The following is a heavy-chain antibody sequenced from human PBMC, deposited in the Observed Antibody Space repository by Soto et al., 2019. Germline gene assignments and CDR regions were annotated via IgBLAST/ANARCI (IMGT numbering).Heavy chain of an antibody. Sequence: GGSLRLSCAASGFTFSSYGMHWVRQAPGKGLEWVAVIWYDGSNKYYADSVKGRFTISRDNSKNTLYLQMNSLRAEDTAVYYCARDRLRYFDWGRLGYGMDVWGQGTTVTVSS. D-gene: IGHD3-9*01. CDR1: GFTFSSYG. J-gene: IGHJ6*02. CDR3: ARDRLRYFDWGRLGYGMDV. CDR2: IWYDGSNK. V-gene: IGHV3-33*01.